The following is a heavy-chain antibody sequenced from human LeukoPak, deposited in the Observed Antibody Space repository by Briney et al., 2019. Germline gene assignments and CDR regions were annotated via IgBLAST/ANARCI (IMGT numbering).Heavy chain of an antibody. Sequence: ASVKVSCKASGYTFTGYYMHWVRQAPGQGLEWMGWINPNSGGTNYAQKFQGRVTMTRDTSISTAYMELSRLRSDDTAVYYCARTYGSGGTAPLDYWGQGTLVTVSS. V-gene: IGHV1-2*02. D-gene: IGHD3-10*01. CDR3: ARTYGSGGTAPLDY. CDR1: GYTFTGYY. CDR2: INPNSGGT. J-gene: IGHJ4*02.